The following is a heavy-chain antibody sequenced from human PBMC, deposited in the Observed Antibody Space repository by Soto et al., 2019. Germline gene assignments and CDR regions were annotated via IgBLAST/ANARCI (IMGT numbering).Heavy chain of an antibody. Sequence: QVQLVQSGAEVKKPGSSVKVSCKASGGTFSSYAISWVRQAPGQGLEWMGGIIPIFGTANYAQKFQGRVTITADESTSTDYMELSSLRSEDTTVDYCARVDTAMAHYYYYGMDVWGQGTTVTVSS. J-gene: IGHJ6*02. D-gene: IGHD5-18*01. CDR1: GGTFSSYA. CDR3: ARVDTAMAHYYYYGMDV. CDR2: IIPIFGTA. V-gene: IGHV1-69*01.